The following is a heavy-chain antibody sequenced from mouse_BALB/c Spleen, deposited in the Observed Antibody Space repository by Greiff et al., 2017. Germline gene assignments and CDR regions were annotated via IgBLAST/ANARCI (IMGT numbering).Heavy chain of an antibody. D-gene: IGHD2-4*01. CDR3: ARGGLRREVYAMDY. J-gene: IGHJ4*01. CDR2: IYPGDGDT. V-gene: IGHV1-80*01. CDR1: GYAFSSYW. Sequence: QVQLQQSGAELVRPGSSVKISCKASGYAFSSYWMNWVKQRPGQGLEWIGQIYPGDGDTNYNGKFKGKATLTADKSSSTAYMQLSSLTSEDSAVYCCARGGLRREVYAMDYWGQGTSVTVSA.